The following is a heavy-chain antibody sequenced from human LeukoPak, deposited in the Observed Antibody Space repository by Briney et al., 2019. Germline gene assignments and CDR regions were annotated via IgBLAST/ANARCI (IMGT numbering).Heavy chain of an antibody. J-gene: IGHJ4*02. CDR3: AKDQRGYVKPADC. D-gene: IGHD3-22*01. Sequence: PGGSLRLSCAASGFTFSSHAMSWVRQAPGKGLEWVSGISGSGYGTYYADSVKGRFTISRDNSQNTLYLQMNSLRAEDTDVYYCAKDQRGYVKPADCWGQGTLVTVSS. CDR1: GFTFSSHA. V-gene: IGHV3-23*01. CDR2: ISGSGYGT.